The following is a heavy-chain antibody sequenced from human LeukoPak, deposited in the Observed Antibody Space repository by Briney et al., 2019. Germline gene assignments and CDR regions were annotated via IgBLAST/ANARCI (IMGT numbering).Heavy chain of an antibody. V-gene: IGHV3-64*01. D-gene: IGHD5-12*01. CDR3: ARGGIVATTSYYYMDV. CDR1: GFTFSSYA. Sequence: GRSLRLSCAASGFTFSSYAIHWVRQAPGKGLEYVSAISSNGGSTYYANSVKGRFTISRDNSKNTLYLQMGSLRAEDMAVYYCARGGIVATTSYYYMDVWGKGTTVTVSS. CDR2: ISSNGGST. J-gene: IGHJ6*03.